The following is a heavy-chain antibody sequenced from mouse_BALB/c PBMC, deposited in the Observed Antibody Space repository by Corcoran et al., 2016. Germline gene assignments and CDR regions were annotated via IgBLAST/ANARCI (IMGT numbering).Heavy chain of an antibody. CDR1: GYTFTNYG. CDR2: INTYTGEP. V-gene: IGHV9-3-1*01. Sequence: QIQLLQSGPELKKPGETVKISCKASGYTFTNYGLNWVKQATGKGLKWMGWINTYTGEPTYADDFKERFAFSLENSASTAYLQINNLKNEDTATYFCAREATEAWFAYWGQGTLVTVSS. J-gene: IGHJ3*01. CDR3: AREATEAWFAY.